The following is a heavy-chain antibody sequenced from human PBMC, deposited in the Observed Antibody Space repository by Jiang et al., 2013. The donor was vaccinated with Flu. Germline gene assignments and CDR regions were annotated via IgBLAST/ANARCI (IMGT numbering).Heavy chain of an antibody. V-gene: IGHV4-31*11. J-gene: IGHJ4*02. CDR1: GYSISSDGYY. D-gene: IGHD2-2*01. CDR3: ASLGYCSSTSCQYYFDY. CDR2: SYYSGST. Sequence: GLVKPSEILSLTCAVSGYSISSDGYYWSWIRQHPGKGLEWIGYSYYSGSTYYNASLRSRVTISVDTSKNQFSLKLSSVTAADTAVYYCASLGYCSSTSCQYYFDYWGQGTLVTVSS.